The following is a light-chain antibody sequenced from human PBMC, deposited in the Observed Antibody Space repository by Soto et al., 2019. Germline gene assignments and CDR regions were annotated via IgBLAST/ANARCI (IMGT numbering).Light chain of an antibody. J-gene: IGKJ1*01. CDR2: AAS. CDR1: QSISSY. V-gene: IGKV1-39*01. CDR3: QQSYSTPPT. Sequence: DIQMTQSPSSLSASVGDRVTITCRASQSISSYLNWYQQKPGQAPKLLIYAASSLQSGVPSRFSGSGSGTDFTLTISSLQPEDFAPYYCQQSYSTPPTFGQGTKVEIK.